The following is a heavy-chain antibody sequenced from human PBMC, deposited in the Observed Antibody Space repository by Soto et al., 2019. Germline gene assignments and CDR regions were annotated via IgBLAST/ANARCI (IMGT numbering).Heavy chain of an antibody. V-gene: IGHV1-58*01. CDR2: IVVGSGNT. J-gene: IGHJ6*02. Sequence: SVMVSCKASGFTFTSSAVQWVRQARGQRLEWIGWIVVGSGNTNYAQKFQERVTITRDMSTSTAYMELSSLRSEDTAVYYCAAWTVRETDYYYYYGMDVWGQGTTVTVSS. CDR3: AAWTVRETDYYYYYGMDV. CDR1: GFTFTSSA. D-gene: IGHD3-10*01.